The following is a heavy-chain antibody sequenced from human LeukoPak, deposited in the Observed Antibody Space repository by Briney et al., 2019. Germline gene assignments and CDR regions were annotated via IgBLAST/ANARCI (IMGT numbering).Heavy chain of an antibody. CDR1: GGSFSGYY. D-gene: IGHD3-22*01. CDR3: ASAKIYDSSGYYAPESYWYFDL. Sequence: SETLSLTCAVYGGSFSGYYWSWIRQPPGKGLEWIGEINHSGSTNYNPSLKSRVTISVDTSKNQFSLKLSSVTAADTAVYYCASAKIYDSSGYYAPESYWYFDLWGRGTLVTVSS. CDR2: INHSGST. V-gene: IGHV4-34*01. J-gene: IGHJ2*01.